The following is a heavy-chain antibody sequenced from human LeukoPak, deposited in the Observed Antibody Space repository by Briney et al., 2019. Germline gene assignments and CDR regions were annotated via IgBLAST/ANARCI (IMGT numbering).Heavy chain of an antibody. CDR1: GVTFSNAW. Sequence: GGSLRLSCAASGVTFSNAWMSWVRQAPGRGLEWVGRSKSKTDGGTIDYAAPVKGRFTISRDDSKNTLYLQMNSLKTEDTAVYYCTTVGGQLGVWGSLTFDYWGQGTLVTVSS. CDR3: TTVGGQLGVWGSLTFDY. D-gene: IGHD3-16*01. CDR2: SKSKTDGGTI. J-gene: IGHJ4*02. V-gene: IGHV3-15*01.